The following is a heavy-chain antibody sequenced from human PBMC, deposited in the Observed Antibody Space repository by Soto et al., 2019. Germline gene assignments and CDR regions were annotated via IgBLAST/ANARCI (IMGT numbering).Heavy chain of an antibody. J-gene: IGHJ4*02. CDR3: AKVGSERYSGQHSDY. CDR2: ISSSSGST. D-gene: IGHD5-12*01. V-gene: IGHV3-23*01. CDR1: GFTFSNYA. Sequence: EVQLLESGGGLVQPGGSLRLSCAASGFTFSNYAMNWVRQAPGKGLEWVSTISSSSGSTYYADSVKGRCTMSRDNSRNSLYLPMHSLRGDDTAVYYCAKVGSERYSGQHSDYWGQGTLVTISS.